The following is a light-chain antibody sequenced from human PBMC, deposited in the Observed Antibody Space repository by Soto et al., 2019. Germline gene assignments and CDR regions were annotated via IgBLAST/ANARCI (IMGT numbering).Light chain of an antibody. CDR3: QPYGSSGT. J-gene: IGKJ1*01. V-gene: IGKV3-20*01. Sequence: SPGTLSLSTNGLRTLTCRASQNLGTLYLAWFRQKSGQAPRLLIYSASRRATGIPDRFTGSGSGTDFTLTISRLEPEDFAVYYCQPYGSSGTFGQVAKADIK. CDR1: QNLGTLY. CDR2: SAS.